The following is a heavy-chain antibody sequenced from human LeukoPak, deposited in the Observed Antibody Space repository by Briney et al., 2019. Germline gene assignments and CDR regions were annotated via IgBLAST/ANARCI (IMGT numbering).Heavy chain of an antibody. J-gene: IGHJ4*02. CDR3: ARETPNCGGDCFDY. Sequence: GGSLRLSCAASGFTLSSHEINWVRQAPGKELEWVSYISDVGRSDIYFADSVKGRFTLSRDNAKNSLYLQMNSLRAEDTAIYYCARETPNCGGDCFDYWGQGTLVTVSS. CDR2: ISDVGRSDI. D-gene: IGHD2-21*02. V-gene: IGHV3-48*03. CDR1: GFTLSSHE.